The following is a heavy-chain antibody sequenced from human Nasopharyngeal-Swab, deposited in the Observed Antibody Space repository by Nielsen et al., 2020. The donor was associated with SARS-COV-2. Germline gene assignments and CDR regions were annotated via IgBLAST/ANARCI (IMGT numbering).Heavy chain of an antibody. D-gene: IGHD3-3*01. Sequence: RQAPGKGLEWIGEINHSGSTNYNPSLKSRVTISVDTSKNQFSLKLSSVTAADTAVYYCARGDKAEITIFGVVIISAAFDIWGQGTMVTVSS. V-gene: IGHV4-34*01. CDR2: INHSGST. CDR3: ARGDKAEITIFGVVIISAAFDI. J-gene: IGHJ3*02.